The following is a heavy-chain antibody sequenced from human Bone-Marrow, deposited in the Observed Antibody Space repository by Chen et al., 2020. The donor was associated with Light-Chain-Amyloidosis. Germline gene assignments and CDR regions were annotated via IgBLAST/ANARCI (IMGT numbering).Heavy chain of an antibody. CDR2: INPNSGGT. D-gene: IGHD3-9*01. J-gene: IGHJ3*02. Sequence: QVQLVQSGAEVKKPGASVKVSCKASGYTFTGYYMHWVRQAPGQGLEWMGWINPNSGGTNYAQKFQGRVTMTRDTSISTAYMELSRLRAEDTAVYYCAKDISYDDILPGYPADAFDIWGQGTMVTVSS. CDR3: AKDISYDDILPGYPADAFDI. CDR1: GYTFTGYY. V-gene: IGHV1-2*02.